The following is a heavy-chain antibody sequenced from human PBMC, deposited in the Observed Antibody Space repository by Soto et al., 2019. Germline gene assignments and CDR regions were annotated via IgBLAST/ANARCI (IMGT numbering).Heavy chain of an antibody. CDR1: GFTFSSSF. D-gene: IGHD6-19*01. Sequence: LRLSCVASGFTFSSSFMGWVRQAPGKGLEWVANINQDGGGTYYVDSVQGRFTISRDNAKDSLFLQLNSLRGEDTAVYYCARYFRGSGRYFFDYWGQGTLVTVSS. V-gene: IGHV3-7*03. CDR3: ARYFRGSGRYFFDY. J-gene: IGHJ4*02. CDR2: INQDGGGT.